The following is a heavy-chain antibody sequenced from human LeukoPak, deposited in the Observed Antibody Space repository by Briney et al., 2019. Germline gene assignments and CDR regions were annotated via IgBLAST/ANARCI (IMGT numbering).Heavy chain of an antibody. J-gene: IGHJ4*02. D-gene: IGHD1-26*01. CDR3: ARGVSGRPVFGY. Sequence: PSETLSLTCTVSGGSISSSSYYWGWIRQPPGKGLEWIGSIYYSGSTYYNPSLKSRVTISVDTSKNQFSLKLSSVTAADTAVYYCARGVSGRPVFGYWGQGTLVTVSS. V-gene: IGHV4-39*01. CDR1: GGSISSSSYY. CDR2: IYYSGST.